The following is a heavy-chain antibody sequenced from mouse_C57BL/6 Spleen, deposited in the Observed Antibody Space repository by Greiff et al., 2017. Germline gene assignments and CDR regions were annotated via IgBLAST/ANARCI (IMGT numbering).Heavy chain of an antibody. CDR3: AIYYDYEGWYFDV. V-gene: IGHV1-54*01. J-gene: IGHJ1*03. D-gene: IGHD2-4*01. CDR1: GYAFTNYL. CDR2: INPGSGGT. Sequence: QVQLKQSGAELVRPGTSVKVSCKASGYAFTNYLIEWVKQRPGQGLEWIGVINPGSGGTNYNEKFKGKATLTADKSSSTAYMQLSSLTSEDSAVYFCAIYYDYEGWYFDVWGTGTTVTVSS.